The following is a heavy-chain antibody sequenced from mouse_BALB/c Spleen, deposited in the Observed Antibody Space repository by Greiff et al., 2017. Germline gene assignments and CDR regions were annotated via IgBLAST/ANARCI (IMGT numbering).Heavy chain of an antibody. V-gene: IGHV5-17*02. CDR1: GFTFSSFG. J-gene: IGHJ2*01. D-gene: IGHD2-3*01. CDR2: ISSGSSTI. CDR3: ARTLYDYFDY. Sequence: EVQRVESGGGLVQPGGSRKLSCAASGFTFSSFGMHWVRQAPEKGLEWVAYISSGSSTIYYADTVKGRFTISRDNPKNTLFLQMTSLRSEDTAMYYCARTLYDYFDYWGQGTTLTVSS.